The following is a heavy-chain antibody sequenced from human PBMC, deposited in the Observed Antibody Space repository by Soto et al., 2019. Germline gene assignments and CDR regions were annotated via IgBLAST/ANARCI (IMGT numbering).Heavy chain of an antibody. J-gene: IGHJ4*02. Sequence: QVQLVQSGAEGKKPGASVKVSCKVSGYTLTELSMHWVRQAPGKGLEWMGGFDPEDGETIYAQKFQGRATMTEYTSTDTAYMELSGLRSEDTAVYYCATDMWREADGSGSYSSDYWGRGTLVSVSS. CDR1: GYTLTELS. CDR3: ATDMWREADGSGSYSSDY. D-gene: IGHD3-10*01. CDR2: FDPEDGET. V-gene: IGHV1-24*01.